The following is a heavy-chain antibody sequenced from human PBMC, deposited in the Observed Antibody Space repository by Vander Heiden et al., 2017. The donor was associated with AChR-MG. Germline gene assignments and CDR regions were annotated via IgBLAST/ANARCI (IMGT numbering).Heavy chain of an antibody. J-gene: IGHJ3*02. CDR2: VIPILGAA. V-gene: IGHV1-69*06. CDR1: GGTFSSYA. CDR3: ARDEAHYDFRKTVGDFDI. Sequence: QVQLVQSGAEVKKPGSSVKVSCKASGGTFSSYAISWVRQAPGQGLEWMGGVIPILGAASYAQKFQGRVTITADKSTSTAYMELSSLRSEDTAVYYCARDEAHYDFRKTVGDFDIWGQGTMVTVSS. D-gene: IGHD3-3*01.